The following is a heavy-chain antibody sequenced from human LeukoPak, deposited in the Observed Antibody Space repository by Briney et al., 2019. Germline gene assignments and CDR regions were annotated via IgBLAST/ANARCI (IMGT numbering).Heavy chain of an antibody. CDR3: ARANYFYY. Sequence: SETLSLTCTVSAGSIRNYYWSWFRQPPGKGLEWIGTIYYSGSPNYNPSLKSRITIAVDTSRNHFSLKLNSVTAADTAVNYCARANYFYYWGQGTLVTVSS. CDR2: IYYSGSP. CDR1: AGSIRNYY. V-gene: IGHV4-59*12. J-gene: IGHJ4*02.